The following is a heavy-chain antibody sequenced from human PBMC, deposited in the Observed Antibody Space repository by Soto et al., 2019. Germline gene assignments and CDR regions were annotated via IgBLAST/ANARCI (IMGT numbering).Heavy chain of an antibody. CDR2: ISGSGGST. CDR1: GFTFSSYA. V-gene: IGHV3-23*01. CDR3: AKDHHPASHPYYDFWSGYYTDWFDP. Sequence: TGGSLRLSCAASGFTFSSYAMSWVRQAPGKGLEWVSAISGSGGSTYYADSVKGRFTISRDNSKNTLYLQMNSLRAEDTAVYYCAKDHHPASHPYYDFWSGYYTDWFDPWGQGTLVTVSS. J-gene: IGHJ5*02. D-gene: IGHD3-3*01.